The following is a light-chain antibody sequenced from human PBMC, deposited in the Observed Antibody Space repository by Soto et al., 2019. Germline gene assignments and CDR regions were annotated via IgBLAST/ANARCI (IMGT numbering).Light chain of an antibody. V-gene: IGKV1-39*01. CDR2: AAS. Sequence: IQMTQSPSSLSASVGDRVTITCRTSQSISNYLSWIQQKPGKASKLLIYAASSLQSGVPSRFSDSASGTDFTLTISRLPPEYFATYYCQQSYSSPFSFGPGTKVDLK. CDR1: QSISNY. CDR3: QQSYSSPFS. J-gene: IGKJ3*01.